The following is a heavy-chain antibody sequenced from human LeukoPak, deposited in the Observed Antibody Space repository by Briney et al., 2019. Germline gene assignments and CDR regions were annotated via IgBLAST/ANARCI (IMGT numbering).Heavy chain of an antibody. V-gene: IGHV3-23*01. D-gene: IGHD1-26*01. CDR2: ISVSVGST. Sequence: GGSLRLSCAASGFTFSSYAMSWVRQAPGKGLEWVSAISVSVGSTYYADSVKGRFTISRDNSKNTLYLQMNSLRAEDTAVYYCAKVRVVGATLLYFDYWGQGTLVTDPS. CDR3: AKVRVVGATLLYFDY. CDR1: GFTFSSYA. J-gene: IGHJ4*02.